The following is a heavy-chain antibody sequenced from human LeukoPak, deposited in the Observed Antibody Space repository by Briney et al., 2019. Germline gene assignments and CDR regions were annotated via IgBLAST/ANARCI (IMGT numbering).Heavy chain of an antibody. CDR2: VDPEDGET. V-gene: IGHV1-69-2*01. D-gene: IGHD1-26*01. CDR3: ATWGPPSLGATTNWYFDL. Sequence: VKVSCKVSGYTFTDYYMHRVQQAPGKGLEWMGLVDPEDGETIYAEKFQGRVTITADTSTDTAYMELSSLRSEDTAVYYCATWGPPSLGATTNWYFDLWGRGTLVTVSS. J-gene: IGHJ2*01. CDR1: GYTFTDYY.